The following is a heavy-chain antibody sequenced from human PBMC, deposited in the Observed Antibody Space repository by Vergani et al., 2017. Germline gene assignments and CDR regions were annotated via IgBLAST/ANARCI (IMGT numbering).Heavy chain of an antibody. D-gene: IGHD2-21*02. CDR3: ARRGYCGGDCYSGRYWYFDL. CDR2: IIPIFGTA. CDR1: GGTFSSYA. Sequence: QVQLVQSGAEVKKPGSSVKVSCKASGGTFSSYAISWVRQAPGQGLEWMGGIIPIFGTANYAQKFQGRVTSTADESTSTAYMELSRLRSEDTAVYYCARRGYCGGDCYSGRYWYFDLWGRGTRVTVSS. J-gene: IGHJ2*01. V-gene: IGHV1-69*12.